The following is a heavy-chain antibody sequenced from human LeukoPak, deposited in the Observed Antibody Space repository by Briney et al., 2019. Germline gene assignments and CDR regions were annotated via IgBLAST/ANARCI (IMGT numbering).Heavy chain of an antibody. Sequence: ASVKVSCKVSGYTLTELSMHWVRQAPGKGLEWMGGFDPEDGETIYAQKFQGGVTMTEDTSTDTAYMELSSLRSEDTAVYYCATRYCSSTSCLFDYWGQGTLVTVSS. V-gene: IGHV1-24*01. CDR3: ATRYCSSTSCLFDY. CDR1: GYTLTELS. CDR2: FDPEDGET. J-gene: IGHJ4*02. D-gene: IGHD2-2*01.